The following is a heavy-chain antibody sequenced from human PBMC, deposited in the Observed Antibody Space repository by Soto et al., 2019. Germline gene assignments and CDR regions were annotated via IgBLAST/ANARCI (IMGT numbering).Heavy chain of an antibody. CDR2: IYSGGDT. Sequence: EVQLVESGGGLVQPGGSLRLSCTASGFAVRHNYMTWVRQAPGKGLEWVSLIYSGGDTAYGDSVKGRFTISTQTPQNTLYLPMNRRTAEDTAVYYCARKTDSIPSGGDVWGKGTAVTVS. J-gene: IGHJ6*03. D-gene: IGHD3-10*01. CDR1: GFAVRHNY. CDR3: ARKTDSIPSGGDV. V-gene: IGHV3-53*04.